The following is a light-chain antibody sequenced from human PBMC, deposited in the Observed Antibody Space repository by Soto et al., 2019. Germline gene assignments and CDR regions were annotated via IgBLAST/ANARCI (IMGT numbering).Light chain of an antibody. CDR1: SSDVGGYNY. Sequence: QSVLTQPRSVSGSPGQSVTISCTGTSSDVGGYNYVSWYQQHPGKAPKVMIYDVSERPSGVPDRFSGSKSGNTASLTISGLQAEDEADYYCCSYAGSYIVFGGGTKLTVL. CDR2: DVS. CDR3: CSYAGSYIV. V-gene: IGLV2-11*01. J-gene: IGLJ2*01.